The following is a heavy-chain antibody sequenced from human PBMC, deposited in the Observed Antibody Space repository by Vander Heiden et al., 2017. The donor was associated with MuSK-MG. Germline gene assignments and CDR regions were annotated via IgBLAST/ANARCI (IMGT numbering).Heavy chain of an antibody. CDR1: GGSFSDYY. Sequence: QVQLQQWGAGLLKPSETLSLTCAVYGGSFSDYYWSWIRQPPGKGLEWIGKINHSGSNNYHPSLQSRVTISVDTSKNQFSLKVSSVAAADAAVYYCARVMTENNWFDPWGQGTLVTVSS. J-gene: IGHJ5*02. CDR3: ARVMTENNWFDP. CDR2: INHSGSN. V-gene: IGHV4-34*01.